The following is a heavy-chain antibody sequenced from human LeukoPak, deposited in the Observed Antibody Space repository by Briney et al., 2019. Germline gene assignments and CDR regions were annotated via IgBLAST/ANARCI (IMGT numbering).Heavy chain of an antibody. CDR1: GFSSSDYY. D-gene: IGHD3-22*01. CDR3: ARFELDSGGYATNFDS. CDR2: ISGSSSHT. Sequence: GGSLRLSCVVSGFSSSDYYMNWIRQTPGKGLEWLSYISGSSSHTLYADSVKGRFTISRDNAKNSLYLQMSSLRAEDTAVYYCARFELDSGGYATNFDSWGQGTLVTVSP. J-gene: IGHJ4*02. V-gene: IGHV3-11*06.